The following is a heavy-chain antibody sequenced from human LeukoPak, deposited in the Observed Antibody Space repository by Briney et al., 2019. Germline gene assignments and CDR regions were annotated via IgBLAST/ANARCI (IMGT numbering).Heavy chain of an antibody. CDR3: ARVGGGDDAFDI. Sequence: SETLSLTCAVYGGSFSGYYWSWIRQPPGKGLEWIGEINHRGSTNYNPSLKSRVTISVVTSKNQFSLKLSSVTAADTAVYYCARVGGGDDAFDIWGQGTMVTVSS. CDR1: GGSFSGYY. D-gene: IGHD2-21*01. CDR2: INHRGST. J-gene: IGHJ3*02. V-gene: IGHV4-34*01.